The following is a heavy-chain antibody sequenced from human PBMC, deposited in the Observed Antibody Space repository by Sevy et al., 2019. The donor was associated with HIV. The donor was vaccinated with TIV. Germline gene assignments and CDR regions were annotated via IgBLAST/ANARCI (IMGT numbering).Heavy chain of an antibody. Sequence: SETLSLTCSVSGGSISSYFWTWVRQSPGKGLEWIGNIYFTGNTDYSPSLKSRVTLSLDTSKSQFSLTLKSVTAADTAIYVCARDSTPRPRVLDYWGQGTLVTVSS. J-gene: IGHJ4*02. CDR2: IYFTGNT. V-gene: IGHV4-59*01. D-gene: IGHD6-6*01. CDR3: ARDSTPRPRVLDY. CDR1: GGSISSYF.